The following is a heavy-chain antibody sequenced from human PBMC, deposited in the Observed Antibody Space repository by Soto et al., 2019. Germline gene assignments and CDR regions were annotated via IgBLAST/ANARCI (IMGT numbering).Heavy chain of an antibody. D-gene: IGHD1-1*01. CDR2: IKSKIDGGTT. V-gene: IGHV3-15*07. CDR1: GFTFNKVW. Sequence: EVQLVEPGGGLVKPGGSLRLSCAVSGFTFNKVWMNWVRQAPGKGLEWVGRIKSKIDGGTTDYAAAVKGRFTITRDDSKDTLYLQMNSLKTEDTAAYFCTTGRDDLLYWGQGTLVTVSS. J-gene: IGHJ4*02. CDR3: TTGRDDLLY.